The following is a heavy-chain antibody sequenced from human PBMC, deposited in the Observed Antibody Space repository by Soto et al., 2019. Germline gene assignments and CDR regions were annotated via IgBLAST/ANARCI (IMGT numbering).Heavy chain of an antibody. Sequence: QLQLQESGPGLVKPSETLSLTCTVSGGSISSSSYYWGWIRQPPGKGLECIGSIYYSGSTYYNPSLKSRVTISLDTSKHQFSLKLSSVTAADTAVYYCAGDYYDSSGYYGAYWGQGTLVTVSS. J-gene: IGHJ4*02. CDR1: GGSISSSSYY. D-gene: IGHD3-22*01. V-gene: IGHV4-39*02. CDR3: AGDYYDSSGYYGAY. CDR2: IYYSGST.